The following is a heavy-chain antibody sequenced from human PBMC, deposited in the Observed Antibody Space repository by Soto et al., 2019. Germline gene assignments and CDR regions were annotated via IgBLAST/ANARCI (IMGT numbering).Heavy chain of an antibody. J-gene: IGHJ5*02. V-gene: IGHV4-59*08. D-gene: IGHD3-16*02. CDR3: ARLSSYYDYVWGSYRYNWFDP. CDR2: IYYSGST. CDR1: GGSISSYY. Sequence: SETLSLTCTVSGGSISSYYWSWIRQPPGKGQELIGYIYYSGSTNYNPSLKSRVTISVDTSKNQFSLKLSSVTAADTAVYYCARLSSYYDYVWGSYRYNWFDPWGQGTLVTVSS.